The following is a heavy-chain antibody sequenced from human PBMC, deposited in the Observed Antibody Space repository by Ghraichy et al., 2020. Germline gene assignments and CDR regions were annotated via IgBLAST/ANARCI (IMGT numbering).Heavy chain of an antibody. V-gene: IGHV4-4*07. D-gene: IGHD3-10*01. Sequence: GSLRLSCTVSGGSISGNHWSWIRQSAGRGLEWIGRIYSSGTTNFNPSLKSRVSMSVDTSKDQFSLKLSSVTAADTAIYYCARGTAPGPLEFWGPGSLVTVSS. J-gene: IGHJ4*02. CDR1: GGSISGNH. CDR2: IYSSGTT. CDR3: ARGTAPGPLEF.